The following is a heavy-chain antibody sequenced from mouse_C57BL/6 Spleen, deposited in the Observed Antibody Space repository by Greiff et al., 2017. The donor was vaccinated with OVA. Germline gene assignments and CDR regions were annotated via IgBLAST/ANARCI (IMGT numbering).Heavy chain of an antibody. D-gene: IGHD3-2*02. V-gene: IGHV1-22*01. CDR3: ARSGTAQATDYYAMDY. CDR2: INPNNGGT. Sequence: VQLQQSGPELVKPGASVKMSCKASGYTFTDYNMHWVKQSHGKSLEWIGYINPNNGGTSYNQKFKGKATLTVNKSSSTAYMELRSLTSEDSAVYYCARSGTAQATDYYAMDYWGQGTSVTVAS. J-gene: IGHJ4*01. CDR1: GYTFTDYN.